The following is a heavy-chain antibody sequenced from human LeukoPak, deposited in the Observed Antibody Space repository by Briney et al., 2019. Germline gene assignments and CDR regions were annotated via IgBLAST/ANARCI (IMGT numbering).Heavy chain of an antibody. CDR3: AKDTFFGITGTSSAFDI. CDR1: GFTFSSYW. CDR2: INSDGSST. D-gene: IGHD1-7*01. Sequence: GGSLRLSCAASGFTFSSYWMHWVRQAPGKGLVWVSRINSDGSSTSYADSVKGRFTISRDNAKNSLYLQMNSLRAEDMALYYCAKDTFFGITGTSSAFDIWGQGTMVTVSS. J-gene: IGHJ3*02. V-gene: IGHV3-74*01.